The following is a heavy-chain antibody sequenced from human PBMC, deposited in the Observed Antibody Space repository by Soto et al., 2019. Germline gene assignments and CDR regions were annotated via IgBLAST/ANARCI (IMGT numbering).Heavy chain of an antibody. CDR1: GGSISSSNW. CDR3: VRDPGGDTTGMVHVFDY. J-gene: IGHJ4*02. D-gene: IGHD2-8*01. Sequence: QVQLQESGPGLVKPSGTLSLTCAVSGGSISSSNWWSWVRQPPGKGLEWIGEIYHSGSTNCNPSLKSRVTISEVKSKTQFSLKLSSETAADTAVYYCVRDPGGDTTGMVHVFDYRGQGTLVTVSS. CDR2: IYHSGST. V-gene: IGHV4-4*02.